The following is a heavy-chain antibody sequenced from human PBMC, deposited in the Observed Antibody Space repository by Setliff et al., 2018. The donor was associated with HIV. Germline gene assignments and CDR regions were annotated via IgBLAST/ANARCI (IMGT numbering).Heavy chain of an antibody. CDR2: ISGGGDRT. J-gene: IGHJ4*02. CDR3: VDC. CDR1: GFTLSSYA. D-gene: IGHD6-19*01. V-gene: IGHV3-23*01. Sequence: GGSLRLSCAASGFTLSSYAMTWVRQAPGRGLEWVSAISGGGDRTYHADSVRGRFTISRDNSKNSLYLQMNSLRAVTVRNVAAVDCWGQGTLVTVSS.